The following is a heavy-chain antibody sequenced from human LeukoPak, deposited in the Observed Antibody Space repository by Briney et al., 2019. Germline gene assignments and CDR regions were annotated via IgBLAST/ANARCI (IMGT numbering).Heavy chain of an antibody. D-gene: IGHD3/OR15-3a*01. J-gene: IGHJ4*02. Sequence: SETLSLTCAVSGFSISSGYHWGWIRQPPGKGLEWIVGIYRSGSTYYNPSLKSRVTISVDTSKNQFSLELSSVTAADTAVYYCARQDWTFDYWGQGTLVTVSS. V-gene: IGHV4-38-2*01. CDR1: GFSISSGYH. CDR3: ARQDWTFDY. CDR2: IYRSGST.